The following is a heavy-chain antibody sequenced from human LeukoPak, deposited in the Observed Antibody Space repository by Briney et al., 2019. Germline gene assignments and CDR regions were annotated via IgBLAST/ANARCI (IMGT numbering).Heavy chain of an antibody. D-gene: IGHD3-10*01. J-gene: IGHJ4*02. V-gene: IGHV3-15*01. CDR3: TTVTEYYGSGIFGY. Sequence: GGSLKISGAASGFSFSNAWMTWVRQAPGKGLEWVGCIKSKADGGTTDHAAPVKGRFTISRDDSKATLYLQMNSLKTEDTAVYYCTTVTEYYGSGIFGYWGQGTLVTVSS. CDR1: GFSFSNAW. CDR2: IKSKADGGTT.